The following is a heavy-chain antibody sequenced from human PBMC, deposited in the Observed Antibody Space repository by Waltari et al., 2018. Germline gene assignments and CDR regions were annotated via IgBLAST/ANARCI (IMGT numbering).Heavy chain of an antibody. V-gene: IGHV1-69*01. J-gene: IGHJ4*02. CDR2: ITPASTAL. CDR1: GDTFTSYG. Sequence: QVQLVQSGAEVKKPGSSVKVSCKASGDTFTSYGINWVRQAPGQGLEWMGGITPASTALISAQSFQGRVTITADESTTTAYIEVSSLRSEDTAMYYCARDMRGAYLFPAPFDFWGQGTLVIVSS. CDR3: ARDMRGAYLFPAPFDF. D-gene: IGHD3-16*01.